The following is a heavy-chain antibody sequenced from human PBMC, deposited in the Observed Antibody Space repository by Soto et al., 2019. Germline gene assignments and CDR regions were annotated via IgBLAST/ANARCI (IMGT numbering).Heavy chain of an antibody. CDR3: ARDQALVVPSLVNSDYYYYAMDV. Sequence: GGSLRLSCEVSGFTFSAYGMHWVRQAPGKGLEWVAAISHDGTNKNYGDSVRDRFTVSRDISKNTLYLQMNGLRDDDTAIYFCARDQALVVPSLVNSDYYYYAMDVWGQGTTVTVSS. D-gene: IGHD2-15*01. CDR1: GFTFSAYG. J-gene: IGHJ6*02. V-gene: IGHV3-30*03. CDR2: ISHDGTNK.